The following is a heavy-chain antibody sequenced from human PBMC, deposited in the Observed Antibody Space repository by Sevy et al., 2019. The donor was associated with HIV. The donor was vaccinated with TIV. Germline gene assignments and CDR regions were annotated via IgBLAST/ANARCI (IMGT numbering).Heavy chain of an antibody. CDR2: IFYDGNYK. CDR3: AKDSGSDWYFDY. Sequence: GGSLRLSCAASGFTFSRNGMHWVRQAPGKGLEWVAGIFYDGNYKYYADSVKGRFSISRDNSENTLYVQMDSLRVEDTAVYYCAKDSGSDWYFDYWGQRTLVTVSS. CDR1: GFTFSRNG. J-gene: IGHJ4*02. D-gene: IGHD2-21*01. V-gene: IGHV3-33*06.